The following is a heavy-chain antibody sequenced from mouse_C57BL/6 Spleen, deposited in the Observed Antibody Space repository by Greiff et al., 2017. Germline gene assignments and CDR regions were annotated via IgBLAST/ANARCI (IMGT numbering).Heavy chain of an antibody. D-gene: IGHD1-1*01. J-gene: IGHJ3*01. CDR3: ASSGFTTVVGEAWFAY. CDR1: GYTFTSYW. V-gene: IGHV1-7*01. CDR2: INTSSGYT. Sequence: VKLKESGAELAKPGASVKLSCKASGYTFTSYWMHWVKQRPGQGLEWIGYINTSSGYTKYNQKFKDKATLTADTSSSTAYMQLISLTYEDSAVYYCASSGFTTVVGEAWFAYWGQGTLVTVSA.